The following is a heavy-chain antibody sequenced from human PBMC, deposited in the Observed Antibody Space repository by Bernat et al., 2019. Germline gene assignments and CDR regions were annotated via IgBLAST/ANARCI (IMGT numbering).Heavy chain of an antibody. CDR1: GFTFSGSA. CDR3: TRLDFWSGSSDY. CDR2: IRSKANSYAT. Sequence: EVQLVESGGGLVQPGGSLKLSCAAPGFTFSGSAMHWVRQASGEGLEGVGRIRSKANSYATAYAASVKGRFTISRDDSKNTAYLQMNSLKTEDTAVYYCTRLDFWSGSSDYWGQGTLVTVSS. D-gene: IGHD3-3*01. J-gene: IGHJ4*02. V-gene: IGHV3-73*02.